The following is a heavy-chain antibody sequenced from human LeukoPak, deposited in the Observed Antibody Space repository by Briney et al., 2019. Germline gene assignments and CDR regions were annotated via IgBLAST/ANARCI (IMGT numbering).Heavy chain of an antibody. CDR1: GGSISSYY. J-gene: IGHJ5*02. CDR3: ARAPTGTGGWNWFDP. CDR2: IYTSGTT. Sequence: SETLSLTCTVSGGSISSYYWSWIRQPAGKGMELIGRIYTSGTTNYNPSLKSRVTMSVDTSKNQFSLKLSSVTAADTAVYYCARAPTGTGGWNWFDPWGQGTLVTVSS. V-gene: IGHV4-4*07. D-gene: IGHD1-1*01.